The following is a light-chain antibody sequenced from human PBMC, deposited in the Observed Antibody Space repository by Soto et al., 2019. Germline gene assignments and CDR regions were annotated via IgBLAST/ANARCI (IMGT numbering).Light chain of an antibody. Sequence: LTQPASVSGSPGQSVTISCTGTSSDVGGYNYVSWYQQHPGNAPRLMIYEVNNRPSGVPNRFSGSKSGNTASLTISGLQAEDEADYYCSSKTSSRTPFVFGTGTKVTVL. CDR2: EVN. J-gene: IGLJ1*01. CDR1: SSDVGGYNY. CDR3: SSKTSSRTPFV. V-gene: IGLV2-14*01.